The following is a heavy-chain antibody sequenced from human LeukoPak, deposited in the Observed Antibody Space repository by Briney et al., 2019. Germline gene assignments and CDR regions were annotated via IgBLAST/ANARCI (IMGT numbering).Heavy chain of an antibody. CDR1: GYAFTSYD. D-gene: IGHD3-22*01. CDR3: ARTPYDSSGYYSDS. Sequence: ASVKVSCKASGYAFTSYDINWVRQATGQGLEWMGWMNPNSGNTGYAQRFQGRVTMTSNTSISTAYMDLSSLRSEDTAVYYCARTPYDSSGYYSDSWGQGTLVTVSS. V-gene: IGHV1-8*01. CDR2: MNPNSGNT. J-gene: IGHJ4*02.